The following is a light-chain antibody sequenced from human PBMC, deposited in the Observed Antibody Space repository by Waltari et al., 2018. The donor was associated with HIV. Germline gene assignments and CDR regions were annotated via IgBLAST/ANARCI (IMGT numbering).Light chain of an antibody. J-gene: IGLJ3*02. V-gene: IGLV1-40*01. CDR1: RSNIGAGFD. Sequence: QSVLTQPPSVSGAPGQRVTIPCTGTRSNIGAGFDVHWYQQVPETAPKLLIYGDTNRPSGVPDRFSGSKSGTSASLAITGLQAEDEADYYCQSYDSGLSVVFGGGTKLTVL. CDR2: GDT. CDR3: QSYDSGLSVV.